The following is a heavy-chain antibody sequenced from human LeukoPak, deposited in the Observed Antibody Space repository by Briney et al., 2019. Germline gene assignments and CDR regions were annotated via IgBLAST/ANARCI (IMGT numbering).Heavy chain of an antibody. J-gene: IGHJ4*02. CDR1: GFNFDAYA. D-gene: IGHD6-13*01. Sequence: GGSLRLSRAASGFNFDAYAMHWVRQAPGKGLQWVSLISADGGSTYYADSVKGRFTISRDNSKNSLYLQMNSLTTEDTAFYYCAKDKAGTIVWYGRWAIGLFDYWGQGTLLTVSS. CDR2: ISADGGST. V-gene: IGHV3-43*02. CDR3: AKDKAGTIVWYGRWAIGLFDY.